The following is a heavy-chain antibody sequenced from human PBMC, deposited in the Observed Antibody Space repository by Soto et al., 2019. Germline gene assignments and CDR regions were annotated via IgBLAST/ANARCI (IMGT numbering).Heavy chain of an antibody. J-gene: IGHJ6*02. CDR3: ASRPADRSSGYYYGLDV. D-gene: IGHD6-13*01. CDR2: IIPIFGTA. V-gene: IGHV1-69*12. Sequence: QVQLVQSGAEVKKPGSSVKVSCKASGGTFSSYAISWVRQAPGQGLEWMGGIIPIFGTANYAQKFQGRVTMTANEYTSPANMELSSIRSEDTAVYYWASRPADRSSGYYYGLDVWGQGTTVTVSS. CDR1: GGTFSSYA.